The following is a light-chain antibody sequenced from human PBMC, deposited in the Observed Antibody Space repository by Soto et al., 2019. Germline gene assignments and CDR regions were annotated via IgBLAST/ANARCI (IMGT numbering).Light chain of an antibody. Sequence: DIQITQSPSSLSASIGDRVTITCRASQSIARFLNWYQQKPGKAPKLLISAASSLESGVPSRFSGSGSGTEFTLTSTSLQPEDFASYYCQQGYTTPPAFGQGTKV. CDR1: QSIARF. CDR3: QQGYTTPPA. CDR2: AAS. V-gene: IGKV1-39*01. J-gene: IGKJ1*01.